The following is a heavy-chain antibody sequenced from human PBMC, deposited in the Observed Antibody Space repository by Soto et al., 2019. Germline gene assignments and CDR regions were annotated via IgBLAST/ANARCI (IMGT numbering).Heavy chain of an antibody. CDR1: GFTFSVSA. CDR2: IRGKGKDYAT. Sequence: EVQLVESGGGLVQPGGSLKLSCAASGFTFSVSAIHWVRLSSGKGLEWLGRIRGKGKDYATAYAASVKGRFTVSRDDSINTAYLEMNSLKTEDTAVYYCTRLSDTTTEGFDYWGRGTLVTVAS. D-gene: IGHD1-26*01. J-gene: IGHJ4*02. V-gene: IGHV3-73*02. CDR3: TRLSDTTTEGFDY.